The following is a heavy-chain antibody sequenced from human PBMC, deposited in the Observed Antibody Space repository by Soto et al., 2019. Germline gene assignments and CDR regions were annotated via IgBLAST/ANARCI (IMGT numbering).Heavy chain of an antibody. CDR1: RGSISSYSFY. CDR3: ARLRPRVAAAGLFDS. CDR2: IFYSGST. V-gene: IGHV4-39*01. Sequence: KPPETVSLTCTVSRGSISSYSFYWGWVRQPPGKGLEWIGTIFYSGSTYYNPSLESRVTMSVDTSKSQFSLRLSSVTAADTAVYFCARLRPRVAAAGLFDSWSRGTLVTVSS. D-gene: IGHD6-13*01. J-gene: IGHJ4*02.